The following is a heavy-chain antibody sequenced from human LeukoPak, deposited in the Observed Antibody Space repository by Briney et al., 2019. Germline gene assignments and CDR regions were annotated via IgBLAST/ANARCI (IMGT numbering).Heavy chain of an antibody. V-gene: IGHV1-3*01. Sequence: GASVKVPCKASGYTFSDYDIHWVRQAPGQRLEWMGWISAGNGNTRFSQKFQGRVTITRDTSASTDYMELSSLRSEDTAMYYCARAQLGSNRPGDYWGQGTLVTVSS. D-gene: IGHD6-13*01. CDR1: GYTFSDYD. J-gene: IGHJ4*02. CDR3: ARAQLGSNRPGDY. CDR2: ISAGNGNT.